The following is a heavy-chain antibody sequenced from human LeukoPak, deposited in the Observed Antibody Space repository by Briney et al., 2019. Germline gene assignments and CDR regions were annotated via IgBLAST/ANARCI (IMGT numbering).Heavy chain of an antibody. V-gene: IGHV3-7*03. CDR2: IKQDGSEE. D-gene: IGHD2-8*01. CDR1: GFTFSGYW. J-gene: IGHJ3*02. CDR3: ARVMERRLAPDAFDI. Sequence: GGSLRLSCAASGFTFSGYWMSWDRQPPGKGLEWVANIKQDGSEEYYVDSVKGRFTISRDNAKNSLYLQMNSLRAEDTAVYYCARVMERRLAPDAFDIWGQGTMVTVSS.